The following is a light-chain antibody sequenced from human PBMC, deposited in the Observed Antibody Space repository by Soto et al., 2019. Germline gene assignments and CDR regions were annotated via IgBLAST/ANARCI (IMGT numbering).Light chain of an antibody. V-gene: IGKV3-20*01. CDR2: GAS. CDR3: HQFGYSTRT. CDR1: QSVSSNY. J-gene: IGKJ1*01. Sequence: IVLTQSPGTLSLSPGERATLSCRASQSVSSNYITWYQQKHGQAPRRLIFGASSRATGIPDRFSGSVSGTDGTIAIRRLEPEDGSVYYCHQFGYSTRTFGQGTKVDIK.